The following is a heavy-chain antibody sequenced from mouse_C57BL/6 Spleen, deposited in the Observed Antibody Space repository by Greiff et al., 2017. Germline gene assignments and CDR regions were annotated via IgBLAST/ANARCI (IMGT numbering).Heavy chain of an antibody. Sequence: VQLQQSGAELARPGASVKMSCKASGYTFTSYTMHWVKQRPGPGLEWIGYINPSSGYTKYNQKFKDKATLTADKSSSTAYMQLSSLTSEDSAVYYCARSPYGNYFDYWGQGTTHTVSS. D-gene: IGHD2-1*01. J-gene: IGHJ2*01. V-gene: IGHV1-4*01. CDR2: INPSSGYT. CDR1: GYTFTSYT. CDR3: ARSPYGNYFDY.